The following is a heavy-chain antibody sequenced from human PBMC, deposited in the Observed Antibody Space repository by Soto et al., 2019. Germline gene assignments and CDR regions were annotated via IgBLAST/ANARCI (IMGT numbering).Heavy chain of an antibody. Sequence: GGSLRLSCAASGFTFSSYSMNWVRQAPGKGLEWVSSISSSSSDTYYADSVKARYTISRDNAKNSLFLQMNSLRAEDTAIYYCARYAYDNYGGALDIWGQGTMVTVSS. V-gene: IGHV3-21*01. D-gene: IGHD4-17*01. J-gene: IGHJ3*02. CDR3: ARYAYDNYGGALDI. CDR1: GFTFSSYS. CDR2: ISSSSSDT.